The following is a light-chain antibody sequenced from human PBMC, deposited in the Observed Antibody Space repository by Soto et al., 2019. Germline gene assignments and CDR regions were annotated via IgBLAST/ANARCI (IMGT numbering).Light chain of an antibody. J-gene: IGKJ4*01. Sequence: ELVLTQSPGTLSLSPGERATLSCRASQSVSDTHVAWYQQKPAQAPRLVIYGGSSTATGIRDRFSGSGSGTDFTLTISRLEPEDFEVYYCQQYHTSPSRTFGGGTKVDIK. CDR3: QQYHTSPSRT. CDR1: QSVSDTH. V-gene: IGKV3-20*01. CDR2: GGS.